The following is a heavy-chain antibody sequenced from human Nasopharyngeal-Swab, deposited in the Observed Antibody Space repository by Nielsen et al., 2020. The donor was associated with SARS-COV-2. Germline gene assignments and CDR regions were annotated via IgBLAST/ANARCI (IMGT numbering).Heavy chain of an antibody. V-gene: IGHV3-15*01. CDR3: TRNDFWSGYYTDY. D-gene: IGHD3-3*01. Sequence: GGSLRLSCAASGFTFSNAWMSWVRQAPGKGLEWVGRIKSKTDGGTTDYAAPVKGRFTISRDDSKSIAYLQMNSLKTEDTAVYYCTRNDFWSGYYTDYWGQGTLVTVSS. CDR1: GFTFSNAW. CDR2: IKSKTDGGTT. J-gene: IGHJ4*02.